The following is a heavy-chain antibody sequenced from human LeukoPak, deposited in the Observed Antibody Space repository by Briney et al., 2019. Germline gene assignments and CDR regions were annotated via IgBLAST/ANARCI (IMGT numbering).Heavy chain of an antibody. CDR2: ISSSSSYI. J-gene: IGHJ6*02. CDR1: GFTFSSYS. D-gene: IGHD4-17*01. Sequence: GGSLRLSCAASGFTFSSYSMNWVRQAPGKGLEWVSSISSSSSYIYYADSVRGRFTISRDNAKNSLYLQMNSLRAGDTAVYYCARGPLGDYAYYYYGMDVWGQGTTVTVSS. V-gene: IGHV3-21*01. CDR3: ARGPLGDYAYYYYGMDV.